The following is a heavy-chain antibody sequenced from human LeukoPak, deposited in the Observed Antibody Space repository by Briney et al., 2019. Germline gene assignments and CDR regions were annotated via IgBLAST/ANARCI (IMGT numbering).Heavy chain of an antibody. CDR2: FHSSGST. CDR1: GDSIGIGGHY. CDR3: VREGFMSVDV. D-gene: IGHD3-10*02. J-gene: IGHJ6*04. V-gene: IGHV4-61*02. Sequence: SETLSLTCTVSGDSIGIGGHYWGRIRQPAGKGLEWIGRFHSSGSTIYNPSLKSRGNILIDMSNNKLSLNLTSVTAADTAVYYCVREGFMSVDVWGSGTTVIVSS.